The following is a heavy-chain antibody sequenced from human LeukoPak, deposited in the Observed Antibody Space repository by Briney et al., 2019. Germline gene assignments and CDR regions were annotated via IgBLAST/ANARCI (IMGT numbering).Heavy chain of an antibody. CDR2: IYYSGST. Sequence: SETLSLTCTVSGGSVSSSRYYWGWIRQPPGKGLEWIGSIYYSGSTYYNPSLKSRVTISVDTSKNQFSLKLSSVTAADTAVYYCASAGLRFLEWLEFDYWGQGTLVTVSS. CDR1: GGSVSSSRYY. D-gene: IGHD3-3*01. V-gene: IGHV4-39*01. CDR3: ASAGLRFLEWLEFDY. J-gene: IGHJ4*02.